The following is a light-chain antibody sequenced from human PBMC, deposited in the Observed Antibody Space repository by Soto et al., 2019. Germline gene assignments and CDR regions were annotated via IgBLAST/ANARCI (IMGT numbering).Light chain of an antibody. CDR1: RSDVGSYNL. V-gene: IGLV2-23*02. Sequence: LTQPSSVTASIAAAATTSETETRSDVGSYNLVSWYRQHPGKAPKLMIYEVTKRPSGVSNRFSGSKSGNTASLTIFGLQAEDEADYYCCSYADSSPYIFGTGTKVTVL. J-gene: IGLJ1*01. CDR3: CSYADSSPYI. CDR2: EVT.